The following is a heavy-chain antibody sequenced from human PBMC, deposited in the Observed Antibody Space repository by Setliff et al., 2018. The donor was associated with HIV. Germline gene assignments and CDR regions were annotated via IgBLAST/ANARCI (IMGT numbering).Heavy chain of an antibody. D-gene: IGHD3-10*01. Sequence: SVKVSCKASGYTFTNYGISWVRQAPGEGLEWMGWISPYSGKKKYAQNVEDRVTMTTDASTSTAYMDVRSLKSNDTAVYYCGRGRGSEGYYYMDVWGKGTTVTVSS. V-gene: IGHV1-18*01. CDR2: ISPYSGKK. J-gene: IGHJ6*03. CDR3: GRGRGSEGYYYMDV. CDR1: GYTFTNYG.